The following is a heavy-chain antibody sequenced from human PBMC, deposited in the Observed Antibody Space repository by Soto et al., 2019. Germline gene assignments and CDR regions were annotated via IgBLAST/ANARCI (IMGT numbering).Heavy chain of an antibody. J-gene: IGHJ5*02. D-gene: IGHD3-9*01. Sequence: GGSLRLSCAAPGFTFDDYAMHWVRQAPGKGLEWVSGISWNSGSIGYADSVKGRFTISRDNAKNSLYLQMNSLRAEDTALYYCAKDMRDDILTGYGNWFDPWGQGTLVTVSS. CDR1: GFTFDDYA. CDR2: ISWNSGSI. CDR3: AKDMRDDILTGYGNWFDP. V-gene: IGHV3-9*01.